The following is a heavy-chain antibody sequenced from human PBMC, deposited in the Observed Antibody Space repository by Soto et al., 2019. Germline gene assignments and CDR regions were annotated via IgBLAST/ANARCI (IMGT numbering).Heavy chain of an antibody. Sequence: SVKVSCKASGGTFSSYTISWVRQAPGQGLEWMGRIIPILGIANYAQKFQGRVTITADKFTSTAYMELSSLRSEDTAVYYCARGSGYCSGGSCYFGTTDYPGKGTLVTVFS. V-gene: IGHV1-69*02. J-gene: IGHJ4*02. D-gene: IGHD2-15*01. CDR3: ARGSGYCSGGSCYFGTTDY. CDR1: GGTFSSYT. CDR2: IIPILGIA.